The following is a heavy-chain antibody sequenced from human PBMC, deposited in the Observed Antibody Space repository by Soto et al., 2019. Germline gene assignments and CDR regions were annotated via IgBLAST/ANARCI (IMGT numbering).Heavy chain of an antibody. Sequence: SQTLSLTCVISGDSVTGNTAGWNWIRQSPSRGLEWLGRTYYRSKWFNDYAESVKRRITINPDTSKNQFSLQLNSVTPEDTAVYYCARSRPYSSGWYAIDIWGQGTMVTVS. CDR3: ARSRPYSSGWYAIDI. CDR2: TYYRSKWFN. V-gene: IGHV6-1*01. CDR1: GDSVTGNTAG. J-gene: IGHJ3*02. D-gene: IGHD6-19*01.